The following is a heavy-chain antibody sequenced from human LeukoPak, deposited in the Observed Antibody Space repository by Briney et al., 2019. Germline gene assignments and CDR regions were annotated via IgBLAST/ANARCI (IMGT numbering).Heavy chain of an antibody. CDR1: GCTFSNYA. CDR2: ISYDGSNK. CDR3: ARDRGYSGYDGLDY. D-gene: IGHD5-12*01. Sequence: PGGSLRLSCAASGCTFSNYAMHWVRQAPGKGLEWVAVISYDGSNKYDADSVKGRFTISRDNSKNTLYLQMNSLRAEDTAVYYCARDRGYSGYDGLDYWGQGTLVTVSS. V-gene: IGHV3-30-3*01. J-gene: IGHJ4*02.